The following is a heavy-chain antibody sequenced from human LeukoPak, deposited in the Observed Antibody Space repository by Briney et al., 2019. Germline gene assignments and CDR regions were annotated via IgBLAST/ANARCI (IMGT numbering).Heavy chain of an antibody. CDR2: IGSSGSTI. D-gene: IGHD4-17*01. J-gene: IGHJ4*02. CDR3: VRGYGEVFDY. Sequence: GGSLRLSCAASGFTFSSYEMNWVRQAPGKGLEWASYIGSSGSTIYSADSVKGRFTISRDNSKNSLYLKMNSMRAADTAIYYCVRGYGEVFDYWGQGTLVTVSS. CDR1: GFTFSSYE. V-gene: IGHV3-48*03.